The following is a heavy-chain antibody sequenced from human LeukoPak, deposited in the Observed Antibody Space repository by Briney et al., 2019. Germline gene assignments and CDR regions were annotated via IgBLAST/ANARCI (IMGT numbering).Heavy chain of an antibody. CDR2: ISYDGSNE. J-gene: IGHJ6*01. D-gene: IGHD3-10*01. V-gene: IGHV3-30*18. Sequence: PGRSLRLSCAASGFTFSSYGMHWVRQAPGKGLEWVAVISYDGSNEYYADSVKGRFTISRDNSKNTLYLQMNSLRAEDTAVYYCAKDYSSYYYGSGSYYYYYGMVVWGKATTVTVSP. CDR1: GFTFSSYG. CDR3: AKDYSSYYYGSGSYYYYYGMVV.